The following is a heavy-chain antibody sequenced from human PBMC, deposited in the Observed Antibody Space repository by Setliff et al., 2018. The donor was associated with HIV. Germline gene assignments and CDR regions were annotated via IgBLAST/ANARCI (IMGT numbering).Heavy chain of an antibody. CDR1: GGSIRSGSYC. D-gene: IGHD2-8*02. J-gene: IGHJ3*02. CDR2: VCTSGNT. Sequence: SETLSLTCTVSGGSIRSGSYCWSWIRQPAGKGLEWIGHVCTSGNTNYNPSLNRRVTISVDTSQNQISLKVNFVNAADTAVYFCARAPTGVTNAFDIWGQGTMVTVSS. V-gene: IGHV4-61*09. CDR3: ARAPTGVTNAFDI.